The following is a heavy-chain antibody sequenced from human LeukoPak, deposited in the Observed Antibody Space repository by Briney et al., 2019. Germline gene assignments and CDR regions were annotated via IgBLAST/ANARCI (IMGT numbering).Heavy chain of an antibody. CDR3: ARDFNYYGSGSFPDY. V-gene: IGHV1-2*02. Sequence: ASVKVSCKASGYTFTGYYMHWVRPAPGQGLAWMGWINPNSGGTNYAQKFQGRVTMTRDTSISTAYMELSRLRSDDTAVYYCARDFNYYGSGSFPDYWGQGTLVTVSS. J-gene: IGHJ4*02. CDR2: INPNSGGT. D-gene: IGHD3-10*01. CDR1: GYTFTGYY.